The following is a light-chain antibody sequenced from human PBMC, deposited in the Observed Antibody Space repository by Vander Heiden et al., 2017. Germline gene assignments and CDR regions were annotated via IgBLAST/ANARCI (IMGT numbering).Light chain of an antibody. CDR1: QSISSW. V-gene: IGKV1-5*03. Sequence: DSQMTEFTSTLSASVGDRVTITCRASQSISSWLAWYQQKPGKAPKLLIYKASSLESGVPSRFSGRGSGTAFTLTISIPQPDDFATYYCLQDNSYSRTFGQRTEVEIK. CDR3: LQDNSYSRT. CDR2: KAS. J-gene: IGKJ1*01.